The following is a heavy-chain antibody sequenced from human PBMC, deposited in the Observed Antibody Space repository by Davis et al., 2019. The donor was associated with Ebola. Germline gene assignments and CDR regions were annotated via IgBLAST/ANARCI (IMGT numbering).Heavy chain of an antibody. J-gene: IGHJ6*02. CDR1: GFTSSVYA. CDR3: AKDYASGWSNYYYGVDV. V-gene: IGHV3-23*01. CDR2: ISDNGGNP. D-gene: IGHD6-19*01. Sequence: GESLKISCAASGFTSSVYAMSWVRQAQGKGLEWVSSISDNGGNPQYADSVKGRFTISRDNPKNALYLQMNSLRAEDTAVYYCAKDYASGWSNYYYGVDVWGQGTTVTVSS.